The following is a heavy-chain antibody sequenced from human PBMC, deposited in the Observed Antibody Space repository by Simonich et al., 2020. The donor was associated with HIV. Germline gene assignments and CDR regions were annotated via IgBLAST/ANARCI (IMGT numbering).Heavy chain of an antibody. Sequence: QVQLVQSGAEVKKPGASVKVSCKAAGYTFTAYYVHWMRQALGQGLEWSGWINPNTGAKNHAQKFQDRVTMTRDTSISTTYLDLSRLRSDDTAVYYCARGPSTGDFDYWGQGTLVTISS. D-gene: IGHD7-27*01. CDR2: INPNTGAK. J-gene: IGHJ4*02. V-gene: IGHV1-2*02. CDR3: ARGPSTGDFDY. CDR1: GYTFTAYY.